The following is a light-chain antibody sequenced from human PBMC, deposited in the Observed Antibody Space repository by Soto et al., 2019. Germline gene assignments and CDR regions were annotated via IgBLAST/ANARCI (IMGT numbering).Light chain of an antibody. CDR2: GNS. V-gene: IGLV1-40*01. Sequence: QSVLTQPPSASGAPGQRVTISCTGSSSNIGAGYDVHWYQQLPGTAPKLLIYGNSNRPAGVPDRFSGSKSVTSASLAITGLQAEDEADYYCQSYDSSLSGAVFGGGTQLTVL. CDR3: QSYDSSLSGAV. CDR1: SSNIGAGYD. J-gene: IGLJ7*01.